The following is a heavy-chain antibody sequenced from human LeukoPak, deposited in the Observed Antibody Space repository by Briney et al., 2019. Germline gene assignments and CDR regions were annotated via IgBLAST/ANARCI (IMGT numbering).Heavy chain of an antibody. V-gene: IGHV4-59*01. CDR3: ASGSAHYDFWSGYLPGYYYYYMDV. J-gene: IGHJ6*03. CDR2: IYYSGSA. D-gene: IGHD3-3*01. CDR1: GGSIRSYY. Sequence: SETLSVTCTVSGGSIRSYYWSWIRQPPGKGLEWIGYIYYSGSANYNPSLKSRVTISVDTSKNQFSLKLSSVTAADTAVYYCASGSAHYDFWSGYLPGYYYYYMDVWGKGTTVTVSS.